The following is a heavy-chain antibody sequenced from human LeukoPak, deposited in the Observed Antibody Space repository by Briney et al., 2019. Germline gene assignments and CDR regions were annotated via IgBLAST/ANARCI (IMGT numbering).Heavy chain of an antibody. V-gene: IGHV3-9*01. CDR3: AKDRGYYGSGSYYSL. D-gene: IGHD3-10*01. CDR2: ISWNSGSI. J-gene: IGHJ4*02. CDR1: GYTFDDYA. Sequence: PGGSLRLSCAPSGYTFDDYAMHWVRQAPGKGLEWVSGISWNSGSIGYAHSVKGRFTISRDNAKNSLYLQMNSLRAEDTALYYCAKDRGYYGSGSYYSLWGQGTLVTVSS.